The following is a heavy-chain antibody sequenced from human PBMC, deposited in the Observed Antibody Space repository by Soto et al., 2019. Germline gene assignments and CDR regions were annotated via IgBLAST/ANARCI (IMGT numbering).Heavy chain of an antibody. CDR3: ARHHGPTTSENWFDP. D-gene: IGHD5-12*01. CDR1: GYTFFTYD. J-gene: IGHJ5*02. V-gene: IGHV1-18*01. CDR2: ISTYSGDT. Sequence: QVHLVQSGVEVKTPGASVKVSCQASGYTFFTYDIIWVRQAPGQGLEWMGWISTYSGDTKYAQKFQGRFTMTTDPSTTTAYLELRSLSSDDTAVYYCARHHGPTTSENWFDPWGQGTLVTVSS.